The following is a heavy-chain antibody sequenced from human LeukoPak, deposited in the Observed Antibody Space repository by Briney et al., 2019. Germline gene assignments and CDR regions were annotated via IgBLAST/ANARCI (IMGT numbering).Heavy chain of an antibody. CDR2: ISYDGSNK. Sequence: SGGSLRLSCAASGFTFSSYGMHWVRQAPGKGLEWVAVISYDGSNKYYADSVKGRFTISRDNSKNTLYLQMNSLRAEDTAVYYCAKERGYYGSGSSTIDYWGQGTLVTVSS. V-gene: IGHV3-30*18. CDR1: GFTFSSYG. D-gene: IGHD3-10*01. J-gene: IGHJ4*02. CDR3: AKERGYYGSGSSTIDY.